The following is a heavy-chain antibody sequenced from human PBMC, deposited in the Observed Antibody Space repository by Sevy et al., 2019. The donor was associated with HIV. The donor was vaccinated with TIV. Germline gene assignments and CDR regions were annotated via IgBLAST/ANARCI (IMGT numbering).Heavy chain of an antibody. Sequence: GGSLRLSCAASGFSFHDYAMHWVRQAPGKGLEWVSLINWDGDNTHYAHSVKDRFTISRDTRKNSLYLQMTSLRTDDTAVYYCARDMGLERRGTFDIWGQGTLVTVSS. J-gene: IGHJ4*02. V-gene: IGHV3-43D*03. D-gene: IGHD1-1*01. CDR2: INWDGDNT. CDR3: ARDMGLERRGTFDI. CDR1: GFSFHDYA.